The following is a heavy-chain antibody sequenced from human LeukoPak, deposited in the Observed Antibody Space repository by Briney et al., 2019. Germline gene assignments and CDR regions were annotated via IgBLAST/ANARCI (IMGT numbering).Heavy chain of an antibody. D-gene: IGHD4-11*01. CDR3: ATTGLAVTNPFDY. Sequence: PSETLSLTCTVSGGSISSYYWSWIRQPPGKGLEWIGYVYNSGSTNYNPSLKSRVTMSADTSKNLFSLRLSSVTAADTAVYYCATTGLAVTNPFDYWGQGTLVTVSS. CDR2: VYNSGST. J-gene: IGHJ4*02. CDR1: GGSISSYY. V-gene: IGHV4-59*01.